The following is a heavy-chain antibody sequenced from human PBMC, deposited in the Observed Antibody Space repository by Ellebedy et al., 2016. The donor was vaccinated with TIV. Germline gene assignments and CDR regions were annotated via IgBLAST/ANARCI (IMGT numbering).Heavy chain of an antibody. CDR1: GFTFQSYY. D-gene: IGHD1-7*01. V-gene: IGHV3-74*01. Sequence: GESLKISXAASGFTFQSYYMHWVRQVPGKGLVWVSRANNDGASVVYADSVRGRFTISRDNPRNTLYLQMNSLRAEDTAVYYCARGSWNYARDFDVWGQGTLVAVSS. CDR3: ARGSWNYARDFDV. CDR2: ANNDGASV. J-gene: IGHJ4*02.